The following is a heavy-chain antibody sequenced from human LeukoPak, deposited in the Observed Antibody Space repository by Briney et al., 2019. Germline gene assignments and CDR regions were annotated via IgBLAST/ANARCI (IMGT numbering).Heavy chain of an antibody. J-gene: IGHJ4*02. CDR3: ARVRYYDSSGYSGWPCDY. V-gene: IGHV3-30*04. Sequence: GGFLRLSCAASGFTFSSYAMHWVRQAPGKGLEWVAVISYDGSNKYYADSVKGRFTISRDNSKNTLYLQMNSLRAEDTAVYYCARVRYYDSSGYSGWPCDYWGQGTLVTVSS. CDR1: GFTFSSYA. D-gene: IGHD3-22*01. CDR2: ISYDGSNK.